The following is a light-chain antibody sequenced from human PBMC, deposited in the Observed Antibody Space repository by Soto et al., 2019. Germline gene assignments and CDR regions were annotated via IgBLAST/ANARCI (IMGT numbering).Light chain of an antibody. CDR2: EGN. J-gene: IGLJ3*02. V-gene: IGLV2-23*01. CDR3: CSYAGGNTWV. Sequence: QSALTQPASVSGSPGQSITISCTGTSSDVGTYNLVSWYQQRPGKAPKLMIYEGNQRPSGVSNRFSASKSGNTASLTISGLQAEDEADHYCCSYAGGNTWVFGGGTKLTVL. CDR1: SSDVGTYNL.